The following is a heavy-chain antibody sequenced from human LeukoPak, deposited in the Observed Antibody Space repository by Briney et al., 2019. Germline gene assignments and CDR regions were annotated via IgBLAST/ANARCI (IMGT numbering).Heavy chain of an antibody. J-gene: IGHJ4*02. CDR3: ARGGWAPNDY. D-gene: IGHD1-26*01. CDR2: IHSDGGST. CDR1: GFTFSNYW. Sequence: QSGGSLRLSCAASGFTFSNYWMHWVRQTPGKGLMWVSRIHSDGGSTDYADSVKGRFTISRDNAKNTLYLQMNFLRAEDTAVYYCARGGWAPNDYWGQGTLVTVS. V-gene: IGHV3-74*01.